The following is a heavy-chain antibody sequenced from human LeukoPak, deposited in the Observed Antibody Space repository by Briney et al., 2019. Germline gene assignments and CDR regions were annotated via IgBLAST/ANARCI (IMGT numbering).Heavy chain of an antibody. CDR3: ARRVAVAGYYPYYLDY. CDR2: INHSGST. Sequence: PSETLSLTCAVYGGSFSGYYWSWIRQPPGKGLEWIGEINHSGSTNYNSSLKSRVTISVDTSKNQVSLKLSSVTAADTAVYYCARRVAVAGYYPYYLDYWGQGTLVTVSS. D-gene: IGHD6-19*01. J-gene: IGHJ4*02. V-gene: IGHV4-34*01. CDR1: GGSFSGYY.